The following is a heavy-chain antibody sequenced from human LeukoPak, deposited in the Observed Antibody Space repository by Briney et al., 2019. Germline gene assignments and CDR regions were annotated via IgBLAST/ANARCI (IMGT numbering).Heavy chain of an antibody. V-gene: IGHV4-59*11. J-gene: IGHJ3*02. CDR1: GDSFSSHY. Sequence: SETLSLTCTVSGDSFSSHYWTWIRQPPGKGLEWIGYISYIGSTNYNPSLKSRVTISIDTSKNQFSLKLSSVTTADTAVYYCARDLVTVTKGFDIWGQGTMVSVSS. CDR2: ISYIGST. CDR3: ARDLVTVTKGFDI. D-gene: IGHD4-17*01.